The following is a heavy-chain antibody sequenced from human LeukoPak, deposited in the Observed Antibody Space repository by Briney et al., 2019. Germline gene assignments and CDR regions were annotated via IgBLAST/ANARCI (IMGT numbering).Heavy chain of an antibody. CDR3: TRDSGTYNWFDP. V-gene: IGHV3-73*01. CDR1: GFTFSDSA. CDR2: IDKKDKGYATAT. Sequence: GGSLRLSCAAPGFTFSDSAIHWVRQSSGKGLEWVGQIDKKDKGYATATAYAASVKGRFTISRDDSINTAYLQMKSLKTEDTALYYCTRDSGTYNWFDPWGQGTLVTVSS. D-gene: IGHD1-26*01. J-gene: IGHJ5*02.